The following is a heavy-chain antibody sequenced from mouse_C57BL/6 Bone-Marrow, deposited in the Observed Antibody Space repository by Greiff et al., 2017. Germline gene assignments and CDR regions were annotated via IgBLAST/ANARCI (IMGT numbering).Heavy chain of an antibody. V-gene: IGHV5S21*01. CDR3: ARDHHGSSYDYAMDY. D-gene: IGHD1-1*01. Sequence: EVQLVESGEGLVKPGGSLKLSCAASGFTFSSYAMPWVRQTPEKRLEWVAYISTGGDYIYYADTVKGRFTISRDNARNTLYLQMSSLKSEDTAMYYCARDHHGSSYDYAMDYWGQGTSVTVSS. CDR2: ISTGGDYI. CDR1: GFTFSSYA. J-gene: IGHJ4*01.